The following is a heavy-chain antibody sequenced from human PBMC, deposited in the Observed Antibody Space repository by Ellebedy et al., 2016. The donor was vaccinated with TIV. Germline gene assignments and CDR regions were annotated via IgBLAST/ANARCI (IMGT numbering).Heavy chain of an antibody. J-gene: IGHJ6*02. CDR2: IYYSGST. D-gene: IGHD4-23*01. V-gene: IGHV4-61*08. Sequence: GSLRLSXTVSGGSISSGGYYWSWIRQHPGKGLEWIGYIYYSGSTNYNPSLKSRVTISVDTSKNQFSLKLSSVTAADTAVYYCARDSVVTPYYYYGMDVWGQGTTVTVSS. CDR1: GGSISSGGYY. CDR3: ARDSVVTPYYYYGMDV.